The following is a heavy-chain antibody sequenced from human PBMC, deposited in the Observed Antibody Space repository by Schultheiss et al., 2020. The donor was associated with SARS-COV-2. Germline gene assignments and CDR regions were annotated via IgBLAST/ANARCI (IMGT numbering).Heavy chain of an antibody. CDR1: GFTFSTYS. V-gene: IGHV3-21*01. CDR2: ISSSSSYI. D-gene: IGHD6-6*01. Sequence: GESLKISCAASGFTFSTYSMNWVRQAPGKGLEWVSSISSSSSYIYYADSVKGRFTISRDNTNNSLYLQMNSLRAEDTAVYYCAREEAARHYYYYGMDVWGQGTTVTVSS. CDR3: AREEAARHYYYYGMDV. J-gene: IGHJ6*02.